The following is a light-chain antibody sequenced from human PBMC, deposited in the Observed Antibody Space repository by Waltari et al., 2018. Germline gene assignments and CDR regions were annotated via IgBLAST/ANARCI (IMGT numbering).Light chain of an antibody. J-gene: IGKJ1*01. CDR1: QSVRNN. Sequence: EIVMTHSPATLSVSPGERATLSCRASQSVRNNLVCFQQKPGQAPRLLIYGASTRVTGIPARFSGSGSGTEFTLTISSLQSEDFAVYYCQQYNNWPPWTFGQGTKVEIK. CDR3: QQYNNWPPWT. V-gene: IGKV3-15*01. CDR2: GAS.